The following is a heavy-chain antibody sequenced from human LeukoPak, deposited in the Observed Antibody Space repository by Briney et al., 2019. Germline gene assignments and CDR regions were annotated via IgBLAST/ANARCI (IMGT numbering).Heavy chain of an antibody. V-gene: IGHV3-48*03. J-gene: IGHJ4*02. D-gene: IGHD6-19*01. CDR1: GFPFSIYE. CDR3: ALLAVASDFDY. Sequence: GGSLRLSCAVSGFPFSIYEMNWVRQAPGKGLEWVPNIGSSGTTRYYADSVKGRFSISRDNAKNSPYLQMNSLRVEDTGVYYCALLAVASDFDYWGQGALVTVSS. CDR2: IGSSGTTR.